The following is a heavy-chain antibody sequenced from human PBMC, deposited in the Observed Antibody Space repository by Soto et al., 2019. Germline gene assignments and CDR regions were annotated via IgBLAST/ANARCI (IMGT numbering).Heavy chain of an antibody. CDR2: ISGSGGST. D-gene: IGHD6-19*01. CDR3: AKLAVGSGWPGNNAFDI. J-gene: IGHJ3*02. CDR1: GFTFSSYA. Sequence: EVQLLESGGGLVQPGGSLRLSCAASGFTFSSYAMSWVRQAPGKGLEWVSAISGSGGSTYYADSVKGRFTISRDNSKNTLYLQMNSLRAEDTAVYYCAKLAVGSGWPGNNAFDIWGQGTMVTVSS. V-gene: IGHV3-23*01.